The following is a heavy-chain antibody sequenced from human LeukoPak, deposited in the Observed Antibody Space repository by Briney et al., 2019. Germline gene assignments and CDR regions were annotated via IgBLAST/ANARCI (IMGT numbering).Heavy chain of an antibody. J-gene: IGHJ5*02. V-gene: IGHV4-4*02. CDR3: AREGCSGGSCYFDP. CDR2: IYHSGST. Sequence: SGTLSLTCAVSGGSISSSNWWSWVRQPPGEGLEWIGEIYHSGSTNYNPSLKSRVTISIDTSKNQFSLKLSSVTAADTAVYYCAREGCSGGSCYFDPWGQGTLVTVSS. D-gene: IGHD2-15*01. CDR1: GGSISSSNW.